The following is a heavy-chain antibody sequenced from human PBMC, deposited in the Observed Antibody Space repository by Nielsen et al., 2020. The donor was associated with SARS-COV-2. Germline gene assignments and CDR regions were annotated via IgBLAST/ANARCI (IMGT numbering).Heavy chain of an antibody. J-gene: IGHJ6*02. D-gene: IGHD5-12*01. Sequence: ASVKVSCKASGYTFTSYPMNWVRQAPGQRLEWMGWINAGNGNTKYSQKFQGRITITRDTSASTVYMDLSSLRSEDTAVYYCARSGFTNFHYYYGMDVWGQGTAVTVSS. CDR1: GYTFTSYP. V-gene: IGHV1-3*01. CDR2: INAGNGNT. CDR3: ARSGFTNFHYYYGMDV.